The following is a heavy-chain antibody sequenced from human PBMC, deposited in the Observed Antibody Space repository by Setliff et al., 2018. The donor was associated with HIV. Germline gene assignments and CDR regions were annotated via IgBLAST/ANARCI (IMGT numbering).Heavy chain of an antibody. D-gene: IGHD2-8*01. V-gene: IGHV4-59*08. CDR3: ARHSPNVGVRGDAFDI. Sequence: PSETLSLTCTVPGGSISSHYWIWIRQPPGKGLEWIGYIHYSGATNYNPSLKSRVTISLDTSRTQFSLRLSSVTAADTAVYYCARHSPNVGVRGDAFDIWGQGTVVTVSS. CDR1: GGSISSHY. J-gene: IGHJ3*02. CDR2: IHYSGAT.